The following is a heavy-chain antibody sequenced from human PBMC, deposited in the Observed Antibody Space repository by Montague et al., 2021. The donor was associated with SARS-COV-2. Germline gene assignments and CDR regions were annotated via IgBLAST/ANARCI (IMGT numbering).Heavy chain of an antibody. J-gene: IGHJ3*02. Sequence: SRRLSLSASGFTFSSYAMHWVRQAPGKGLEWVAVISYDGSNKYYADSVKGRFTISRDNSKNTLYLQMNSLRAEDTVVYYCARPLIWSGYFVDAFDIWGQGTMVTVSS. D-gene: IGHD3-3*01. CDR2: ISYDGSNK. CDR3: ARPLIWSGYFVDAFDI. V-gene: IGHV3-30-3*01. CDR1: GFTFSSYA.